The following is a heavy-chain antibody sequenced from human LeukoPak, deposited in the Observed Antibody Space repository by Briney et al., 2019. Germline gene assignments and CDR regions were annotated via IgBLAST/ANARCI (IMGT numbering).Heavy chain of an antibody. D-gene: IGHD5-12*01. CDR2: INHSGST. J-gene: IGHJ4*02. CDR1: GGSFSGYY. Sequence: SETLSPTCAVYGGSFSGYYWSWIRQPPGKGLEWIGEINHSGSTNYNPSLKSRVTISVDTSKNQFSLKLSSVTAADTAVYYCARDGYSGNDGLWGQGTLVTVSS. V-gene: IGHV4-34*01. CDR3: ARDGYSGNDGL.